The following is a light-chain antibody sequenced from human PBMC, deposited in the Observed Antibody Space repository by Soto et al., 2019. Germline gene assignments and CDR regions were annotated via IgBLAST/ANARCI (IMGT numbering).Light chain of an antibody. CDR3: QQRSSWLLT. J-gene: IGKJ4*01. CDR2: DAS. CDR1: QSVRSS. Sequence: EFVLTQSPATLSLSPGERATLSCRASQSVRSSLAWYQQKPGQAPRLLIYDASNRATGIPARFSGTGSGTDFTLTISSLEPDDFAVYYCQQRSSWLLTFGRGTKVEIK. V-gene: IGKV3-11*01.